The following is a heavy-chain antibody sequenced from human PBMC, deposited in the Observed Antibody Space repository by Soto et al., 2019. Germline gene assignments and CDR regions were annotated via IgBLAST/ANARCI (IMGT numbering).Heavy chain of an antibody. J-gene: IGHJ6*02. CDR1: GFTFSSYG. CDR3: AKAEDV. Sequence: QVQLVESGGGVVQPGRSLRLSCAASGFTFSSYGMHWVRQAPGKGLEWVAVISYDGSNKYYADSVKGRFTISRDNSKNPLYLQMNSLRAEDTAVYYCAKAEDVWGQGTTVTVSS. CDR2: ISYDGSNK. V-gene: IGHV3-30*18.